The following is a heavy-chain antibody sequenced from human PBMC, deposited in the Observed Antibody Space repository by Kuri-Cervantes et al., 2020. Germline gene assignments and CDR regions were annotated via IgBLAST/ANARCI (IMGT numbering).Heavy chain of an antibody. CDR2: ISGSGGST. CDR3: AKGAVGAGTSTYFDY. D-gene: IGHD1-14*01. V-gene: IGHV3-23*01. Sequence: GGSLRLSCAASGFTFSSYGMSWVRQAPGKGLEWVSAISGSGGSTYYADSVKGRFTISRDNSKNTLYLQMNSLRAEDTAVFCCAKGAVGAGTSTYFDYWGQGTLVTVSS. CDR1: GFTFSSYG. J-gene: IGHJ4*02.